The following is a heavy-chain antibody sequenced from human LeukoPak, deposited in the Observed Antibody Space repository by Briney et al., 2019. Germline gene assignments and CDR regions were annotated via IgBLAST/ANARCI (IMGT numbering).Heavy chain of an antibody. CDR1: GFTFDDYA. CDR3: AKASGSYGYYFDY. J-gene: IGHJ4*02. D-gene: IGHD1-26*01. CDR2: ISWNSGSI. V-gene: IGHV3-9*01. Sequence: GRSLRLSCAASGFTFDDYAMHWVRQAPGKGLEWVSGISWNSGSIGYADSVKGRFTISRDNAKNSLYLQMNSLRAEDTALYYCAKASGSYGYYFDYWGQGTLVTVSS.